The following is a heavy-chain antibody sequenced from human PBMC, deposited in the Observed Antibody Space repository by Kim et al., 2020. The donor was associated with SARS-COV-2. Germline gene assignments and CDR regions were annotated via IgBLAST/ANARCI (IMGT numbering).Heavy chain of an antibody. CDR3: ARLKGTSITIFGVVIMGYYFDY. J-gene: IGHJ4*02. Sequence: GSIYYSGSTHSNPALKSRVTISVDTSKNQFSLKLSSVTAADTAVYYCARLKGTSITIFGVVIMGYYFDYWGQGTLVTVSS. D-gene: IGHD3-3*01. V-gene: IGHV4-39*01. CDR2: IYYSGST.